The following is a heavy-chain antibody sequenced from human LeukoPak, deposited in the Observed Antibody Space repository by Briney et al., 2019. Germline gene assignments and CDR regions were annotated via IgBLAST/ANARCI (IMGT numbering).Heavy chain of an antibody. D-gene: IGHD1-26*01. V-gene: IGHV3-66*02. J-gene: IGHJ5*02. CDR3: ARSGGISGSYFWFDP. CDR1: GFTVSSNY. Sequence: PGGSLRLSCAASGFTVSSNYMSWVRQAPGKGLEWVSVIYSGGSTYYADSVKGRFTISRDNSKNTLYLQMNSLRAEDTAVYYCARSGGISGSYFWFDPWGQGTPVTVSS. CDR2: IYSGGST.